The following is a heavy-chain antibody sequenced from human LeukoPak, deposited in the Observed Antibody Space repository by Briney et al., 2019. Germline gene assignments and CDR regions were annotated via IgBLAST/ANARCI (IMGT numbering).Heavy chain of an antibody. CDR3: AREPRLGAAFDI. CDR2: TYYRSKWYN. J-gene: IGHJ3*02. CDR1: GDSVSRNSAA. Sequence: SQTLSLTFAISGDSVSRNSAAWNWIRQSPSRGLEWLGRTYYRSKWYNDYAVSVKSRMTTNPDTSKNQFSLQLNSVTPEDTAVYYCAREPRLGAAFDIWGQGTMVTVYS. D-gene: IGHD6-19*01. V-gene: IGHV6-1*01.